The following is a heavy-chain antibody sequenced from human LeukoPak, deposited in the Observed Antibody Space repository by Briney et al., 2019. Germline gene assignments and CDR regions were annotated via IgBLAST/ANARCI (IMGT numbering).Heavy chain of an antibody. V-gene: IGHV3-23*01. D-gene: IGHD2-15*01. CDR2: ISVIGGTT. Sequence: GGSLRLSCTASGFTFSSYGMSWCRQAPGKGLEWVSAISVIGGTTYYADSVKGRFTISRDNSKNTLHLQMNSLRAQDTPAYYCAKFAHRYCRGGSCHPFDYWGKGNLVTVSS. CDR1: GFTFSSYG. J-gene: IGHJ4*02. CDR3: AKFAHRYCRGGSCHPFDY.